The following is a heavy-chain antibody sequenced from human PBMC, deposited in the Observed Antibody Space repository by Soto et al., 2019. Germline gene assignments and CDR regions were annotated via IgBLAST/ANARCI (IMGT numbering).Heavy chain of an antibody. J-gene: IGHJ4*02. CDR2: IIGSGDNT. CDR3: AKGTRFCSGGRCYSTNPFDY. CDR1: GFTFSDYA. D-gene: IGHD2-15*01. Sequence: EVQLLESGGGLVQPGGSLRLSCAASGFTFSDYAMTWIRQAPGKGLQWVSTIIGSGDNTYYADSVKGRFTISRDNSKNTVYLQMNSLRAEDTAIYYCAKGTRFCSGGRCYSTNPFDYWGQGTLGTVSS. V-gene: IGHV3-23*01.